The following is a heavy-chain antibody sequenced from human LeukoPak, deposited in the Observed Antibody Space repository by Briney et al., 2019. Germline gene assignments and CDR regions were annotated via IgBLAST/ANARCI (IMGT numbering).Heavy chain of an antibody. CDR2: ISGSGGST. J-gene: IGHJ4*02. Sequence: GGSLRLSCAASGFTFSSYAMSWVRQAPGKGLEWVSAISGSGGSTYYADSVKGRFTISRDNSKNTLYLQMNSLRAEDTAVYYCAKDSYYDSSGYYYFDYWGQGTLVTVSS. CDR3: AKDSYYDSSGYYYFDY. CDR1: GFTFSSYA. V-gene: IGHV3-23*01. D-gene: IGHD3-22*01.